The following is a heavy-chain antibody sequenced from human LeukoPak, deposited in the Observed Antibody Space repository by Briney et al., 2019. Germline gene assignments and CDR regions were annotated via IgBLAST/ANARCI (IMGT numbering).Heavy chain of an antibody. Sequence: KPSETLSLTCTVSGGSISSYYWSWIRQPPGKGLEWIGYIYYSGSTNYNPSLKSRVTISVDTSKNQFSLKLSSVTAADTAVYYCARAEAARGIDYWGQGTLVTVSS. CDR3: ARAEAARGIDY. CDR2: IYYSGST. CDR1: GGSISSYY. V-gene: IGHV4-59*01. J-gene: IGHJ4*02. D-gene: IGHD6-6*01.